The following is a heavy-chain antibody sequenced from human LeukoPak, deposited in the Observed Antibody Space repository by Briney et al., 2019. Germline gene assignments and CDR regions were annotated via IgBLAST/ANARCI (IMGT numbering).Heavy chain of an antibody. J-gene: IGHJ3*02. CDR2: IYPGDSDT. V-gene: IGHV5-51*01. Sequence: GESLKISCKGSGYSFTSYWIGWVRQMPGKGLEWMGIIYPGDSDTRYSPSFQGQVTISADKSISTTFLQWSSLKASDTAMYYCAMPRITIFGMARFDAFDIWGQGTMVTVSS. CDR1: GYSFTSYW. D-gene: IGHD3-3*01. CDR3: AMPRITIFGMARFDAFDI.